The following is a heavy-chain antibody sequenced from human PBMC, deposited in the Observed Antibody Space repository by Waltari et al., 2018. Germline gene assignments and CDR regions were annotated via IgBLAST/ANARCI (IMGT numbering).Heavy chain of an antibody. CDR2: IYYSGST. V-gene: IGHV4-39*07. D-gene: IGHD4-4*01. CDR3: ARDTEPIYYYGMDV. J-gene: IGHJ6*02. Sequence: QLQLQESGPGLVKPSETLSLTCTVSGGSISSSSYYWGWIRQPPGKGLEWIGSIYYSGSTYYNPSLKSRVTISVDTSKNQFSLKLSSVTAADTAVYYCARDTEPIYYYGMDVWGQGTTVTVSS. CDR1: GGSISSSSYY.